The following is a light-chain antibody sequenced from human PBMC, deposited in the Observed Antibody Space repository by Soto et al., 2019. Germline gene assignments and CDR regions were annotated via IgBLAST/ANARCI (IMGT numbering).Light chain of an antibody. CDR1: QGIRND. Sequence: DIQMTQSPSSLSSSVGDRVTITCRASQGIRNDLGWYQQKPGKAPKRLIYAASSWQSGVPARFSGSGSGTEITLTISSLQPEDFATYCWHQNNSHLTFGGGTKVEIK. CDR2: AAS. CDR3: HQNNSHLT. J-gene: IGKJ4*01. V-gene: IGKV1-17*01.